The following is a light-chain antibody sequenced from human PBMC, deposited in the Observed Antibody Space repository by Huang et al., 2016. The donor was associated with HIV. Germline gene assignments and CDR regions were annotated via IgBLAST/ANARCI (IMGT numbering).Light chain of an antibody. Sequence: DIVMTQSPRSLSVTPGEPASISCRSDESLLHSNGYNYLEWYVQKPGQSPQLLIYSSSNRASGVPDRFSGRGSGTDFTLKISRVEADDAGIYYCMQGLQTRITFGQGTRLEIK. CDR3: MQGLQTRIT. CDR2: SSS. J-gene: IGKJ5*01. CDR1: ESLLHSNGYNY. V-gene: IGKV2-28*01.